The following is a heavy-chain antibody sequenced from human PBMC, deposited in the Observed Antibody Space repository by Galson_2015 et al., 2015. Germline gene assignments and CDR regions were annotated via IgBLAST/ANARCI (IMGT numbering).Heavy chain of an antibody. J-gene: IGHJ6*02. CDR3: IRQLVSSSYGMDV. D-gene: IGHD6-13*01. V-gene: IGHV3-7*05. Sequence: SLRLSCAASGFTFSSYWMGWVRQAPGKGLEWVANIKQDGSEKYYVDSVKGRFTISRDNAKNSLYLQMNSLRAEDTAVYYCIRQLVSSSYGMDVWGQGTTVTVSS. CDR1: GFTFSSYW. CDR2: IKQDGSEK.